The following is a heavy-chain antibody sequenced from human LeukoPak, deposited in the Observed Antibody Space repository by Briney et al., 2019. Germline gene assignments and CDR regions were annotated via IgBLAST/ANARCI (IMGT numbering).Heavy chain of an antibody. J-gene: IGHJ6*02. CDR3: ARALYSSSSAV. Sequence: GGSLRLSCAASGFTFSSYSMNWVRQAPGKGLEWVSYISSSSSTIYYADSVKGRFTISRDNAKNSLYLQMNSLRAEDTAVCYCARALYSSSSAVWGQGTTVTVSS. V-gene: IGHV3-48*01. CDR1: GFTFSSYS. D-gene: IGHD6-6*01. CDR2: ISSSSSTI.